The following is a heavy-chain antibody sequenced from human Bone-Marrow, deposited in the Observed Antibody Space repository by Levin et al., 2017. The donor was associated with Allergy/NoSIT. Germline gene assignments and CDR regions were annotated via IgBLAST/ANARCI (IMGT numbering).Heavy chain of an antibody. CDR3: AKDLGLRRYDWLFYFDH. CDR2: ISYHGRNT. D-gene: IGHD1-20*01. CDR1: GFTLSDYD. V-gene: IGHV3-30*18. Sequence: LSLPCAASGFTLSDYDIHWVRQAPGKGLEWLAVISYHGRNTYYADSVKGRFTVSRDTSKNTVFLQMSSLREDDTAVYYCAKDLGLRRYDWLFYFDHWGQGVLLTVSS. J-gene: IGHJ4*02.